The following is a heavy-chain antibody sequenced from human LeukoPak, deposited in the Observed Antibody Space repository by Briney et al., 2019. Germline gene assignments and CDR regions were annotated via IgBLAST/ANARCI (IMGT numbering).Heavy chain of an antibody. CDR2: ISGSGRST. Sequence: GGSLRLSCVASGIAITANYMNWVRQAPGKGLEWVSAISGSGRSTYYADSVKGRFPISRDNSKNTLYLQMNSLRAEDTGVYYCANLDWLDPWGQGNMVTVSS. CDR1: GIAITANY. V-gene: IGHV3-23*01. CDR3: ANLDWLDP. J-gene: IGHJ5*02.